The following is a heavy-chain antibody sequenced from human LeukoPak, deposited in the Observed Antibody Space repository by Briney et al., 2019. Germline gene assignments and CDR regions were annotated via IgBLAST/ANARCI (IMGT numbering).Heavy chain of an antibody. J-gene: IGHJ4*02. V-gene: IGHV4-34*01. CDR2: INHSGST. CDR1: GGSFSGYY. Sequence: SETLSLTCAVYGGSFSGYYWSWIRQPPGKGLEWIGGINHSGSTNYNPSLKSRVTISVDTSKNQFSLKLSSVTAADTAVYYCARGRYSYGRARTYYFDYWGQGTLVTVSS. D-gene: IGHD5-18*01. CDR3: ARGRYSYGRARTYYFDY.